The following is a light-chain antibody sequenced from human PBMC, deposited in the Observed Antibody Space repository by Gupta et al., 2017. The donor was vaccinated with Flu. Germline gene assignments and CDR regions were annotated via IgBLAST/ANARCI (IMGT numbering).Light chain of an antibody. J-gene: IGKJ5*01. CDR3: QQYGSPPIT. V-gene: IGKV3-20*01. CDR1: QTISGT. CDR2: GAS. Sequence: EIVLTQSPGTLSLSQGERATFSCKASQTISGTLAWYQQKPGQTPRLLIYGASSRATGIPDRFSGSGSGTDFTLTISRLEPEDFAVYYCQQYGSPPITFGQGTRLEIK.